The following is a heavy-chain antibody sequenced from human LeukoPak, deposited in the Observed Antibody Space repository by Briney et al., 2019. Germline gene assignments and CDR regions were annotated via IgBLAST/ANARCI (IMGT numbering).Heavy chain of an antibody. D-gene: IGHD6-13*01. CDR2: SNPSSGGT. Sequence: GASVKVSCKASGYTFSDYHIHWLRQAPGQGLEWMGWSNPSSGGTNYAEKFHGRVTMTRDTSTNTAYMELGSLRSDDTAVYFCTRVRALAAAGTGARYFQDWGQGTLVTVSS. J-gene: IGHJ1*01. CDR3: TRVRALAAAGTGARYFQD. CDR1: GYTFSDYH. V-gene: IGHV1-2*02.